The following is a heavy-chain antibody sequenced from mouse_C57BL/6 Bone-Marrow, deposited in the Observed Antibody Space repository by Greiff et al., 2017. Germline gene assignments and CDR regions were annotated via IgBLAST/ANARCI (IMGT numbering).Heavy chain of an antibody. CDR3: AGGLLRYLDY. CDR1: GYTFTSYW. J-gene: IGHJ2*01. CDR2: IYPSDSET. V-gene: IGHV1-61*01. Sequence: VQLQQPGAELVRPGSSVKLSCKASGYTFTSYWMDWVKQRPGQGLEWIGNIYPSDSETHYNQKFKDKATLTVDKSSSTAYMQLSSLTSEDSAVYYCAGGLLRYLDYWGQGTTLTVSS. D-gene: IGHD1-1*01.